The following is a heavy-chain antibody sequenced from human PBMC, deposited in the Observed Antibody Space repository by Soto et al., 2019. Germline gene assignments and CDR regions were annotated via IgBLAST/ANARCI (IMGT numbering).Heavy chain of an antibody. CDR1: GFTLSSYA. D-gene: IGHD3-3*01. CDR3: VKDPSHGVSKLFNYFES. V-gene: IGHV3-30*18. Sequence: QVQLVESGGGVVQPGRSLRLSCAASGFTLSSYAMHWVRQAPGKGLEWVAVISYDGSNKYYADSVKGRFTISRDNSKSTLFLQMDSLRAEDTAVYYCVKDPSHGVSKLFNYFESWGQGALVTVSS. CDR2: ISYDGSNK. J-gene: IGHJ4*02.